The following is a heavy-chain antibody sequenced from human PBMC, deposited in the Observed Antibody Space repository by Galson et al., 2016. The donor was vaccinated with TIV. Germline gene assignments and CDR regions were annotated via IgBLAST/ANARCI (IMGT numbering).Heavy chain of an antibody. D-gene: IGHD3-22*01. CDR2: FSGGGGST. CDR1: GFSFSIFA. CDR3: TKVPSSGFSYYYGLDV. Sequence: SLRLSCAASGFSFSIFAMTWVRQAPGMGLEWVSAFSGGGGSTYYADSVKGRFTISRDNSKNTLFLQMNSLRAEDTAIYYCTKVPSSGFSYYYGLDVWGQGTTVIVSS. V-gene: IGHV3-23*01. J-gene: IGHJ6*02.